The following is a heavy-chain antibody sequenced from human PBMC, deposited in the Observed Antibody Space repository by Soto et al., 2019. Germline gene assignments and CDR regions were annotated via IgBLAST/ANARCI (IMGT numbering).Heavy chain of an antibody. Sequence: QVQLVEWGGGLVKPGGSLRLSCAASGFTLSDYYMSWIRQAPGKGLEWVSHISGSGNTIDYADSVKGRFTISRDNAKNWLYLQMNSLRDDDTAVFYCARGRYALDYWGQGTRVTVSS. CDR2: ISGSGNTI. J-gene: IGHJ4*02. CDR1: GFTLSDYY. CDR3: ARGRYALDY. V-gene: IGHV3-11*01. D-gene: IGHD3-16*01.